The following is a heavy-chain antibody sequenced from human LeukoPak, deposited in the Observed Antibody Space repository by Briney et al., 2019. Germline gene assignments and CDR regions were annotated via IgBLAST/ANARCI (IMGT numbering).Heavy chain of an antibody. CDR2: ISYDGSNK. V-gene: IGHV3-30*18. CDR1: RFTFSSYG. D-gene: IGHD4-17*01. Sequence: GGSLRLSCAASRFTFSSYGMHWVRQAPGKGLEWVAVISYDGSNKYYADSVKGRFTISRDNSKNTLYLQMNSLRAEDTAVYYCAKDKDYGFDYWGQGTLVTVSS. J-gene: IGHJ4*02. CDR3: AKDKDYGFDY.